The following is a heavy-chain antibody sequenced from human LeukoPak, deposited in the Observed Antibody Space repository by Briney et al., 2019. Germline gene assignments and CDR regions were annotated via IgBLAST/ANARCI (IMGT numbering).Heavy chain of an antibody. Sequence: GGSLRLSCAASGFTFDDYAMHWVRQAPGKGLEWVSLISGDGGSTYYADSVKGRFTISRDNSKNSLYLQMNSLRTEDTALDYCSNRKASVGRQDYWGQGTLVTVSS. J-gene: IGHJ4*02. CDR1: GFTFDDYA. D-gene: IGHD1-26*01. CDR2: ISGDGGST. CDR3: SNRKASVGRQDY. V-gene: IGHV3-43*02.